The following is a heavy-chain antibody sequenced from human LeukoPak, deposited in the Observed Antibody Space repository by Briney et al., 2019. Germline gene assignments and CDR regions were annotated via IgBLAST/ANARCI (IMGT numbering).Heavy chain of an antibody. V-gene: IGHV3-30*02. CDR1: GFTFSNYG. J-gene: IGHJ4*02. CDR3: TKFDY. CDR2: IWYDGSKK. Sequence: GGSLRLSCAASGFTFSNYGMHWVRQAPGKGLEWVAFIWYDGSKKYLADSVKGRFTISRDNSKNTVYLQMNSLRAEDTAVYYCTKFDYWGQGVLVTVSS.